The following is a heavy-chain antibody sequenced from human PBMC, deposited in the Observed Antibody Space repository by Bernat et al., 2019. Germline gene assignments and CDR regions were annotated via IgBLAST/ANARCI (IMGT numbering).Heavy chain of an antibody. D-gene: IGHD1-1*01. Sequence: EVQLLESGGGLVQPGGSLRLSCAASGFTFSSYAMSWVRQAPGKGLEWVSAISGSGGSTYYADSVKGRFTISRDNSKNTLYLQMNSLRAEDTAVYYCTTDPAEGNWNDGFDYWGQGTLVTVSS. CDR2: ISGSGGST. J-gene: IGHJ4*02. CDR1: GFTFSSYA. V-gene: IGHV3-23*01. CDR3: TTDPAEGNWNDGFDY.